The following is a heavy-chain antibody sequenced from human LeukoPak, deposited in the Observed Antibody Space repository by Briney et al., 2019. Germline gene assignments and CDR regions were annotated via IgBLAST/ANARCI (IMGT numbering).Heavy chain of an antibody. CDR3: AVGITIRD. CDR1: GFTFSSYT. J-gene: IGHJ4*02. D-gene: IGHD3-22*01. CDR2: IKQDGSEK. Sequence: GGSLRLSCAASGFTFSSYTMSWVRQAPGKGLEWVANIKQDGSEKYYVDSVKGRFTISRDNAKNSLYLQMNSLRAEDTAVYYCAVGITIRDWGQGTLVTVSS. V-gene: IGHV3-7*01.